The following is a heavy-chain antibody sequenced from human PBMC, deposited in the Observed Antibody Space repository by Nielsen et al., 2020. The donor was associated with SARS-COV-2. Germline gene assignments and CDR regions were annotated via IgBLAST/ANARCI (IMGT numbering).Heavy chain of an antibody. CDR2: INTNTGNP. CDR1: GYTFTSYA. CDR3: ARGWIVVVPAASARGDAFDI. V-gene: IGHV7-4-1*02. J-gene: IGHJ3*02. D-gene: IGHD2-2*01. Sequence: ASVKVSCKASGYTFTSYAMNWVRQAPGQGLEWMGWINTNTGNPTYAQGSTGRFVFSLDTSVSTAYLQISSLKAEDTAVYYCARGWIVVVPAASARGDAFDIWGQGTMVTVSS.